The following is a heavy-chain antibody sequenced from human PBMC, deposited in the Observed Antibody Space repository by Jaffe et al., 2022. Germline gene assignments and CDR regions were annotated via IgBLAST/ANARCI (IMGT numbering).Heavy chain of an antibody. CDR3: ARWVLAAAGYGFDY. CDR2: IYYSGST. J-gene: IGHJ4*02. V-gene: IGHV4-39*01. Sequence: QLQLQESGPGLVKPSETLSLTCTVSGGSISSSSYYWGWIRQPPGKGLEWIGSIYYSGSTYYNPSLKSRVTISVDTSKNQFSLKLSSVTAADTAVYYCARWVLAAAGYGFDYWGQGTLVTVSS. CDR1: GGSISSSSYY. D-gene: IGHD6-13*01.